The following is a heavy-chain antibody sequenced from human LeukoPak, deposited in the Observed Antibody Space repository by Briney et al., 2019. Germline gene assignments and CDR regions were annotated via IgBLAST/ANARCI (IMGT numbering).Heavy chain of an antibody. CDR1: GFTFSSYA. CDR2: ISGSGGST. D-gene: IGHD3-10*01. Sequence: AGGSLRLSCAASGFTFSSYAMSWVRQAPGKGLEWVSAISGSGGSTYYADSVKGRFTISRDNSKNTLYLQLNSLRAEDTAVYYCARLYYGSGTTNDYWGQGTLVTVSS. CDR3: ARLYYGSGTTNDY. V-gene: IGHV3-23*01. J-gene: IGHJ4*02.